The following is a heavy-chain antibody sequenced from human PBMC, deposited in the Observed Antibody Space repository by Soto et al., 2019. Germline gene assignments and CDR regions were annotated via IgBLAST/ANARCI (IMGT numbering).Heavy chain of an antibody. J-gene: IGHJ3*02. Sequence: QVQLQQSGPGLVKPSQTLSLTCAISGDSVSSNRAAWGWIRQSPSGGLEWLGRTYYRSRWFTDYAASLKIRISIKPDTYKNQLFLQLNSVTPEDTAVYYCAREDSVAANDAFDMWGHGTMVTVSS. D-gene: IGHD2-15*01. V-gene: IGHV6-1*01. CDR1: GDSVSSNRAA. CDR3: AREDSVAANDAFDM. CDR2: TYYRSRWFT.